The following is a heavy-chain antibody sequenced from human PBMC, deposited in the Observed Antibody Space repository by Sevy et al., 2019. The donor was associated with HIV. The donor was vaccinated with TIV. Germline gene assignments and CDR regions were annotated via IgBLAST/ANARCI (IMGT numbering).Heavy chain of an antibody. V-gene: IGHV4-34*01. CDR1: GGSFSGYY. CDR3: ARGPGDI. J-gene: IGHJ3*02. CDR2: INHSGST. Sequence: SETLSLTCAVYGGSFSGYYWSWIRQPPGKGLEWIGEINHSGSTNYNPSLKSRVTISVDTSKNQFSLKLSSVTAADTAVYYCARGPGDIRGQGTMVTVSS.